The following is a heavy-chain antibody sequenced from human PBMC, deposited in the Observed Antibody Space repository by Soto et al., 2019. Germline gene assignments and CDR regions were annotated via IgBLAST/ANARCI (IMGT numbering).Heavy chain of an antibody. V-gene: IGHV4-38-2*01. Sequence: SETLSLTCAVSGYSITTFHYWAWIRQPPGKGLEWIGSMHHGGTAYFNPSLRDRVTILPDTSKNQLSLKVTSVTAADTAVYFCARGSGGYPFDYWAQGTLVTVSS. CDR2: MHHGGTA. CDR1: GYSITTFHY. J-gene: IGHJ4*02. D-gene: IGHD1-26*01. CDR3: ARGSGGYPFDY.